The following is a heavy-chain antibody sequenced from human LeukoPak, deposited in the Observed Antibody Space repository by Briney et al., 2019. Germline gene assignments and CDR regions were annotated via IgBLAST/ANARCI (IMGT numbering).Heavy chain of an antibody. D-gene: IGHD6-13*01. V-gene: IGHV3-48*04. Sequence: PGGSLRLSCAASGFTFSSYSMNWVRQAPGKGLEWVSYISSSSSTIYYADSVKGRFTISRDNAKNSLYLQMNSLRAEDTAVYYCAKVLSSSSWYGAFDIWGQGTMVTVSS. CDR1: GFTFSSYS. CDR3: AKVLSSSSWYGAFDI. CDR2: ISSSSSTI. J-gene: IGHJ3*02.